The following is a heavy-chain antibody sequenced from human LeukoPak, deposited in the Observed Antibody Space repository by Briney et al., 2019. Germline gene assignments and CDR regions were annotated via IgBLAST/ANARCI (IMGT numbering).Heavy chain of an antibody. D-gene: IGHD3-3*01. CDR3: AGTYYDFTSPLDY. V-gene: IGHV4-30-4*08. CDR2: IYYSGST. CDR1: GGSISSGDYY. Sequence: SQTLSLTCTVSGGSISSGDYYWSWIRQPPGKGLEWIGYIYYSGSTYYNPSLKSRATISVDTSKNQFSLKLSSVTAADTAVYYCAGTYYDFTSPLDYWGQGTLVTVSS. J-gene: IGHJ4*02.